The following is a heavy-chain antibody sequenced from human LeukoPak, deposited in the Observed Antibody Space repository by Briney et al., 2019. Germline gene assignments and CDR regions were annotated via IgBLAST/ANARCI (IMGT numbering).Heavy chain of an antibody. J-gene: IGHJ3*02. V-gene: IGHV3-53*01. CDR1: GFTVSSNY. CDR2: IYSGGST. CDR3: ARGAYDSSGYLPDI. D-gene: IGHD3-22*01. Sequence: GGSLRLSCAASGFTVSSNYMSWVRQAPGKGLEWVSVIYSGGSTYYADSVKGRFTISRDNSKNTLYLQMNSLRAKDTAVYYCARGAYDSSGYLPDIWGQGTMVTVSS.